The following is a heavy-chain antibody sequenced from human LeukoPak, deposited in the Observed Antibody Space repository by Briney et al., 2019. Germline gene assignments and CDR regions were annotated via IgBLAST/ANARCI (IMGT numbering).Heavy chain of an antibody. CDR1: GYSISSGYY. Sequence: SETLSLTCAVSGYSISSGYYWGWIRQPPGKGLEWIGSIYHSGSTYYNPSLKSRVTISVDTSKNQFSLKLSSVTAADTAVYYCARQAPDYEFGVYGSHSDYWGQGTLVTVSS. CDR3: ARQAPDYEFGVYGSHSDY. V-gene: IGHV4-38-2*01. D-gene: IGHD3-10*01. J-gene: IGHJ4*02. CDR2: IYHSGST.